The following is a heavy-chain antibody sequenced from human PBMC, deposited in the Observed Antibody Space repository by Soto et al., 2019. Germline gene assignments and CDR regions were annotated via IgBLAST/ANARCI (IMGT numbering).Heavy chain of an antibody. D-gene: IGHD1-26*01. V-gene: IGHV1-69*13. CDR3: ASPKGNSDYYYYGMDV. Sequence: SVKVSCKASGGTFSSYAISWVRQAPGQGLEWMGGIIPIFGTANYAQKFQGRVTITADESTSTAYMELSSLRSEDTAVYYCASPKGNSDYYYYGMDVWGQGTTVTVSS. J-gene: IGHJ6*02. CDR2: IIPIFGTA. CDR1: GGTFSSYA.